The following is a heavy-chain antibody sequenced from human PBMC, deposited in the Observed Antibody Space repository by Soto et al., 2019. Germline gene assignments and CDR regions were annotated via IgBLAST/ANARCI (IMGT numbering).Heavy chain of an antibody. CDR1: RFTFSSHG. CDR3: AKDRVESGMGEIDY. V-gene: IGHV3-30*18. D-gene: IGHD3-16*01. CDR2: ISYDGSNK. Sequence: GGSLRLSCAASRFTFSSHGMHWVRQAPGKGLEWVAIISYDGSNKYYADSVKGRFTISRDNSKDTLYLQMNSLRAEDTAIYYCAKDRVESGMGEIDYWGQGNLVTVSS. J-gene: IGHJ4*02.